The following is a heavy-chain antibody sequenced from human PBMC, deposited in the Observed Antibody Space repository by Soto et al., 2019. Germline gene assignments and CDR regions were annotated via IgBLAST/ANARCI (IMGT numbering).Heavy chain of an antibody. J-gene: IGHJ4*02. CDR3: VRGNGYTYGPFDN. D-gene: IGHD5-18*01. CDR2: IWFNGSER. Sequence: QVQLVESGGGVVQPGRSLRLSCAASGFSFENYGMHWVRQAPGKGLEWVAAIWFNGSERKYGDSVKGRFTISRDNYKNTVFLQMSSLSAEATAVYYCVRGNGYTYGPFDNWGQGTLVTVSS. CDR1: GFSFENYG. V-gene: IGHV3-33*01.